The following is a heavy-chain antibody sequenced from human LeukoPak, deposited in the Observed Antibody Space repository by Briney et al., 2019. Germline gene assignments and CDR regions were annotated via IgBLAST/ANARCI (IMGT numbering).Heavy chain of an antibody. CDR2: ISGNGGST. Sequence: GGSLRLSCAASGFTFSAYAMSWVRQAPGKGLEWVSDISGNGGSTYYADSVKGRFTISRDNSKNTLYLQMNSLRAEDTAVYYCSKDHDFWSGYSDYWGQGTLVTVSS. J-gene: IGHJ4*02. V-gene: IGHV3-23*01. D-gene: IGHD3-3*01. CDR1: GFTFSAYA. CDR3: SKDHDFWSGYSDY.